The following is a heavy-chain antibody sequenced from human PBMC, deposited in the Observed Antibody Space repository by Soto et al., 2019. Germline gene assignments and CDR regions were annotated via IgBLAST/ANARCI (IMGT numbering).Heavy chain of an antibody. D-gene: IGHD1-26*01. CDR2: IWYDGSNK. CDR3: ARGAHTVGANYYYYYGMDV. J-gene: IGHJ6*02. V-gene: IGHV3-33*01. CDR1: GFTFSSYG. Sequence: PGGSLRLSCAASGFTFSSYGMHWVRQAPGKGLEWVAVIWYDGSNKYYADSVKGRFTISRDNSKNTLYLQMNSLRAEDTAVYYCARGAHTVGANYYYYYGMDVWGQGTTVTVSS.